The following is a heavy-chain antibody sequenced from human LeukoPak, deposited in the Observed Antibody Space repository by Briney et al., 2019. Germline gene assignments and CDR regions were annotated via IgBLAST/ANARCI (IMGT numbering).Heavy chain of an antibody. D-gene: IGHD3-10*01. CDR1: GFTFSSYG. V-gene: IGHV3-30*18. CDR3: AKDGEVSWFGPESY. Sequence: GGSLRLSCAASGFTFSSYGMHWVRQAPGKGLEGVALISLDGSNKDYAESVKGRFTISRDSSKNTLYLQMNSPRAEDTAGYYCAKDGEVSWFGPESYWGQGTLVAVSS. J-gene: IGHJ4*02. CDR2: ISLDGSNK.